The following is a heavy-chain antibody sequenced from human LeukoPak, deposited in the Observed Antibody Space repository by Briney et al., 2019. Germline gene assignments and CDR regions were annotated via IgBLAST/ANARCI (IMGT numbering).Heavy chain of an antibody. D-gene: IGHD3-10*01. CDR1: GGSISSYY. Sequence: SETLSLTCTVSGGSISSYYWSWIRQPPGKGLEWIGYIYYRGSTNYNPSLKSRVTISVDTSKNQFSLKLSSVTAADTAVYYCARHAVLLWFGEFQEGMDVWGQGTTVTVSS. CDR3: ARHAVLLWFGEFQEGMDV. CDR2: IYYRGST. V-gene: IGHV4-59*08. J-gene: IGHJ6*02.